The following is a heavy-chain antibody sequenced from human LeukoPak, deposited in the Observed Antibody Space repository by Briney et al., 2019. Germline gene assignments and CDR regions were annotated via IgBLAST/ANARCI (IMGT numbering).Heavy chain of an antibody. D-gene: IGHD2-21*02. CDR3: AREGCGGDCYSPAFDY. CDR2: INPSGGST. Sequence: ASVKVSCKASGYTFTGYYMHWVRQAPGQGLEWMGIINPSGGSTSYAQKFQGRVTMTRDMSTSTVYMELSSLRSEDTAVYYCAREGCGGDCYSPAFDYWGQGTLVTVSS. CDR1: GYTFTGYY. J-gene: IGHJ4*02. V-gene: IGHV1-46*01.